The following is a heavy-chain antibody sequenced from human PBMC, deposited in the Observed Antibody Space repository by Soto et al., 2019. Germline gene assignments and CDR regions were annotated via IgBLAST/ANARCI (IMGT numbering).Heavy chain of an antibody. Sequence: SETLSLTCTVSGGSISSGGYYWSWIRQHPGKGLEWIGYIYYSGSTYYNPSLKSRVTISVDTSKNQFSLKLSSVTAADTAVYYSARRYYSSGWYYFDYWGQGTLVTVYS. CDR3: ARRYYSSGWYYFDY. V-gene: IGHV4-31*03. J-gene: IGHJ4*02. D-gene: IGHD6-19*01. CDR1: GGSISSGGYY. CDR2: IYYSGST.